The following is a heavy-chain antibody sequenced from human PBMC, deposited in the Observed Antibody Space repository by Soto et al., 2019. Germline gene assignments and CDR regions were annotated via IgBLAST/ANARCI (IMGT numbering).Heavy chain of an antibody. D-gene: IGHD5-12*01. Sequence: QVQLQESGPGLVKPSQTLSLTCTVSGGSITRGGSYWSWIRQHPEKGLEWIGYVAYSGGTYYNPSLKRRVTFLVDMSMDLLSLRLSSVTAADTAVYYCATAWLEYNCFDSWGQGTLVTVSS. CDR1: GGSITRGGSY. CDR2: VAYSGGT. J-gene: IGHJ5*01. CDR3: ATAWLEYNCFDS. V-gene: IGHV4-31*03.